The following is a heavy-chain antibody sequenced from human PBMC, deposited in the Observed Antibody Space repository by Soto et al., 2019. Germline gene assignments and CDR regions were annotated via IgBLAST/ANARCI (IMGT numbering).Heavy chain of an antibody. CDR1: GYTFTGYY. Sequence: ASVKVSCKASGYTFTGYYMHWVRQAPGQGLEWMGWINPNSGGTNYAQKFQGWVTMTRDTSISTAYMELSRLRSDDTAVYYCARAPIKYCSSTSCSRTGGDWFDPWGQGTLVTVSS. CDR2: INPNSGGT. D-gene: IGHD2-2*01. J-gene: IGHJ5*02. V-gene: IGHV1-2*04. CDR3: ARAPIKYCSSTSCSRTGGDWFDP.